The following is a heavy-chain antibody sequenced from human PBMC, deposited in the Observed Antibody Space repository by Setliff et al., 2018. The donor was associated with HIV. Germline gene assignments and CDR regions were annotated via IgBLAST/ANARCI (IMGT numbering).Heavy chain of an antibody. CDR1: GGSFSDNY. CDR2: IYTSGLT. J-gene: IGHJ4*02. Sequence: SETLSLTCAVYGGSFSDNYWSWIRQSPGKGLEWIGRIYTSGLTNYNPSLKSRVTISVDTSKNQFSLKLTSVTASDTAVYYCARAAAGNTGPFDLWGQGSPVTVSS. D-gene: IGHD4-17*01. CDR3: ARAAAGNTGPFDL. V-gene: IGHV4-59*10.